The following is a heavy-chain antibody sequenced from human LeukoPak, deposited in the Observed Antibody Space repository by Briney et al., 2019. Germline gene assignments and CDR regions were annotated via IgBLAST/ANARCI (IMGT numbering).Heavy chain of an antibody. CDR3: ARDNYYDFWRGGGAFDI. V-gene: IGHV3-74*01. Sequence: GGSLRLSCAAPGFTFSSYWMHWVRQAPGKGLVWVSRINSDGSSTSYADSVKGRFTISRDNAKNSLYLQMNSLRAEDTAVYYCARDNYYDFWRGGGAFDIWGQGTMVSVSS. J-gene: IGHJ3*02. CDR1: GFTFSSYW. CDR2: INSDGSST. D-gene: IGHD3-3*01.